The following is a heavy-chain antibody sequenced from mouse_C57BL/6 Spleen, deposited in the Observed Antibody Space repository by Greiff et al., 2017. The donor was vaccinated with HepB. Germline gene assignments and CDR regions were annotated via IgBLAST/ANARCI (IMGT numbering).Heavy chain of an antibody. CDR1: GYTFTSYW. CDR2: IDPSDSYT. D-gene: IGHD3-2*02. CDR3: ALDSSGYRFAY. V-gene: IGHV1-50*01. J-gene: IGHJ3*01. Sequence: QVQLQQPGAELVKPGASVKLSCKASGYTFTSYWMQWVNQRPGQGLEWIGEIDPSDSYTNYNQKFKGKATLTVDTSSSTAYMQLSSLTSEDSAVYYCALDSSGYRFAYWGQGTLVTVSA.